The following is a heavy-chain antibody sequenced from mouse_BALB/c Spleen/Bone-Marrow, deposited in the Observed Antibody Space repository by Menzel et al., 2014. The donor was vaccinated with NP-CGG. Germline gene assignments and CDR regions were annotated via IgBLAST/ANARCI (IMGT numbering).Heavy chain of an antibody. D-gene: IGHD2-3*01. V-gene: IGHV1S22*01. Sequence: LQQPGSELVRPGASVKLSCTASGYTFTSYWMHWVKQRPGQGLEWIGNIYPGTGSTNYDEKFKGKATLTVDTSSSTAYMQHRRLTSEDSAVYYCARWLLLDYWGQGTTLTISS. CDR2: IYPGTGST. J-gene: IGHJ2*01. CDR1: GYTFTSYW. CDR3: ARWLLLDY.